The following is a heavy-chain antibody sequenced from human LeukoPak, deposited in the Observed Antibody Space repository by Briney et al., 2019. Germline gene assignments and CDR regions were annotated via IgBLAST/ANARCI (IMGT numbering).Heavy chain of an antibody. CDR2: FDPEVGKT. J-gene: IGHJ4*02. Sequence: ASVKVSCKVSGYTLTELSMHWVRQAPGKGLEWMGGFDPEVGKTIYAQKFQGRVTMTEDTSTDTAYMELNSLRSDDMAVYYCTLYSYWGQGTLVTVSS. D-gene: IGHD5-12*01. V-gene: IGHV1-24*01. CDR3: TLYSY. CDR1: GYTLTELS.